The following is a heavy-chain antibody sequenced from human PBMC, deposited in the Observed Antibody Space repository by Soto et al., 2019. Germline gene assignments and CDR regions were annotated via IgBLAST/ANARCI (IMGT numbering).Heavy chain of an antibody. V-gene: IGHV3-30-3*01. D-gene: IGHD2-15*01. Sequence: GGSLRLSCAASGFTFSSYAMHWVRQAPGKGLEWVAVISYDGSNKYYADSVKGRFTISRDNAKNSLYLQMNSLRAEDTALYYCAKAGDEGYCSGGSCYSSEPFDYWGQGTLVTVSS. CDR1: GFTFSSYA. J-gene: IGHJ4*02. CDR3: AKAGDEGYCSGGSCYSSEPFDY. CDR2: ISYDGSNK.